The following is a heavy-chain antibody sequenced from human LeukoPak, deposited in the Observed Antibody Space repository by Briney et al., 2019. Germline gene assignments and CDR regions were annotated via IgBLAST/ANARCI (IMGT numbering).Heavy chain of an antibody. D-gene: IGHD3-16*01. CDR3: ARVRYRLAETYIDY. CDR2: INPNSGDT. V-gene: IGHV1-2*02. J-gene: IGHJ4*02. CDR1: GYIFTGYY. Sequence: ASVTVSCKASGYIFTGYYMHWVRQAPGQGLEWMGWINPNSGDTNYAQKFQGRVPMTRDTSISTAYMELSRLRSDDTAVYYCARVRYRLAETYIDYWGQGTLVTVSS.